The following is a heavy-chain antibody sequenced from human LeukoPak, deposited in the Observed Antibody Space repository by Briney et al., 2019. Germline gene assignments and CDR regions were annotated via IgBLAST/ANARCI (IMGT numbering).Heavy chain of an antibody. CDR1: GGSMSSSSDY. V-gene: IGHV4-39*01. CDR3: ARHAESGYALPRFLR. D-gene: IGHD5-12*01. J-gene: IGHJ1*01. CDR2: IYYSGST. Sequence: KSSETLSPSRTVSGGSMSSSSDYWGWIRQPPGKGLEWIGSIYYSGSTYYNPSLKSRVTISVDTSKNQFSLKLSSVTAADTAVYYCARHAESGYALPRFLRGGQGTLVTVSS.